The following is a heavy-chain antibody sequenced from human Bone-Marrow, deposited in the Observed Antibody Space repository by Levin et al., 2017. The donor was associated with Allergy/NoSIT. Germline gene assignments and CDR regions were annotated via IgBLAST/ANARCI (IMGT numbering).Heavy chain of an antibody. CDR3: ARRRLDVDGWVRVFDH. D-gene: IGHD5-24*01. V-gene: IGHV1-8*01. Sequence: ASVKVSCKASGYTFTRHDIYWVRQAIGHGLEWVGGMNPNNGNTDLAERLRGRVTLTRDTSTSTAYMEMSGLESDDTAVYYCARRRLDVDGWVRVFDHGDQGTQVTVSS. CDR2: MNPNNGNT. CDR1: GYTFTRHD. J-gene: IGHJ4*02.